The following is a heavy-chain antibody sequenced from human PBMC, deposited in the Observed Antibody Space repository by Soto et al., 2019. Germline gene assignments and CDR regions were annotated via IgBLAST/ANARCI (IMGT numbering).Heavy chain of an antibody. V-gene: IGHV3-30*04. J-gene: IGHJ6*02. Sequence: QVQLVESGGGVVQPGRSLRLSCAASGFTFSNYAFHWVRQAPGKGLEWVAVISSDGSHKNYADSVKGRFTISRDNSKNTIYLQMDSVRTEDTAVYYCARDGTVSTPSKYRYGMDVWGQGTTVTVSS. D-gene: IGHD1-1*01. CDR3: ARDGTVSTPSKYRYGMDV. CDR2: ISSDGSHK. CDR1: GFTFSNYA.